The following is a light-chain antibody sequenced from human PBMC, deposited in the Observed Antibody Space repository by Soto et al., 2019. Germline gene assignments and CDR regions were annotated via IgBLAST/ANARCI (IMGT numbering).Light chain of an antibody. Sequence: DIPMTQSPSTLYASVGDRVTITCRASQSISSWLAWYQQKPGKAPKLLIYDASSLESGGPSRFSGSVSGTEVTLTISSLQPDDFATYSWQQYHSYSTCGQGTKVEIK. J-gene: IGKJ1*01. V-gene: IGKV1-5*01. CDR3: QQYHSYST. CDR2: DAS. CDR1: QSISSW.